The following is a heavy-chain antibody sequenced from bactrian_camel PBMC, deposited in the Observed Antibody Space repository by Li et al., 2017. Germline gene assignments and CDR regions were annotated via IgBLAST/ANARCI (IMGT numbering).Heavy chain of an antibody. CDR2: ISKTGDKT. Sequence: VQLVESGGGLVQPGGSLRLSCAASGFSFSRHDMSWVRHYPGGERLEWVSTISKTGDKTYYKDSVKGRFTIDRDNAKNTLYLQMNSLKPEDTAMYYCAAVTRCYSGSSCCRAEYNYWGQGTQVTVSS. CDR3: AAVTRCYSGSSCCRAEYNY. V-gene: IGHV3S40*01. J-gene: IGHJ4*01. D-gene: IGHD3*01. CDR1: GFSFSRHD.